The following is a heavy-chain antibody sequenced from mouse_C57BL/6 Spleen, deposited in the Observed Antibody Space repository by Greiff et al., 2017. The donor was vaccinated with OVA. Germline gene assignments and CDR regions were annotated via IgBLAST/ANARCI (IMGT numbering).Heavy chain of an antibody. J-gene: IGHJ3*01. Sequence: QVQLKESGAELARPGASVKLSCKASGYTFTSYGISWVKQRTGQGLEWIGEIYPRSGNTYYNEKFKGKATLTADKSSSTAYMELRSLTSEDSAVYFCARGGDYDALFAYWGQGTLVTVSA. V-gene: IGHV1-81*01. CDR1: GYTFTSYG. CDR3: ARGGDYDALFAY. CDR2: IYPRSGNT. D-gene: IGHD2-4*01.